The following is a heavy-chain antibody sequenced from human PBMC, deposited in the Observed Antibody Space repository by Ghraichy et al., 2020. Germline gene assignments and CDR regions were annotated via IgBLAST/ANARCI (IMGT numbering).Heavy chain of an antibody. Sequence: GESLNISCAASGFTFSSYAMHWVRQAPGKGLEWVAVISYDGSNKYYADSVKGRFTISRDNSKNTLYLQMNSLRAEDTAVYYCARDRGYDFSWSYFDYWGQGTLVTVSS. CDR2: ISYDGSNK. D-gene: IGHD5-12*01. J-gene: IGHJ4*02. CDR3: ARDRGYDFSWSYFDY. CDR1: GFTFSSYA. V-gene: IGHV3-30*04.